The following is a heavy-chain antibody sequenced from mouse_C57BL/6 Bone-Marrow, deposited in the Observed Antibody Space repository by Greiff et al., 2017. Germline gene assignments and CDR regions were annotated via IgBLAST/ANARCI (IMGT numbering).Heavy chain of an antibody. CDR1: GFTFSDYY. D-gene: IGHD1-1*01. J-gene: IGHJ4*01. V-gene: IGHV5-16*01. CDR3: ARDHYYGSSYENYAMDY. Sequence: EVKLMESEGGLVQPGSSMKLSCTASGFTFSDYYMAWVRQVPEKGLEWVANINYDGSSTYYLDSLKSRFIISRDNAKNILYLQMSSLKSEDTATYYCARDHYYGSSYENYAMDYWGQGTSVTVSS. CDR2: INYDGSST.